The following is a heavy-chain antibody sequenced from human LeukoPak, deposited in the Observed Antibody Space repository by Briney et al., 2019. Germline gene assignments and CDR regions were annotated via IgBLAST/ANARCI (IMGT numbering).Heavy chain of an antibody. CDR2: ISYDGSNE. V-gene: IGHV3-30*04. J-gene: IGHJ4*02. D-gene: IGHD1-26*01. CDR1: GFTFSSYV. Sequence: PGGSLRLSCAASGFTFSSYVMHWVRQAPGKGLEWVAIISYDGSNEYYADSVKGRFTISRDNSKNTLYLQMNSLRAADTAVYYCAKDRVRGSYFDYWGQGTLVTVSS. CDR3: AKDRVRGSYFDY.